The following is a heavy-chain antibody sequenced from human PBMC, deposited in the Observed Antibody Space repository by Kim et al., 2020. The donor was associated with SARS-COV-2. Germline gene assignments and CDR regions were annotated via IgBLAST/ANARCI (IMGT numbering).Heavy chain of an antibody. D-gene: IGHD7-27*01. V-gene: IGHV6-1*01. Sequence: NDYAVSLKSRVTVNPDTSKNQFSLQLNSVTPEDTAVYFCVKKATGGVMDVWGQGTTVTVSS. CDR3: VKKATGGVMDV. J-gene: IGHJ6*02. CDR2: N.